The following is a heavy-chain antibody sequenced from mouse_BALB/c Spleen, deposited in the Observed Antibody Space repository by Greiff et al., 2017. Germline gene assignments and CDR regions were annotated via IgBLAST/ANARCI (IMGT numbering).Heavy chain of an antibody. CDR2: IYPGNSDT. D-gene: IGHD1-1*01. CDR1: GYTFTSYW. CDR3: TRSYYGSSYRYAMDY. Sequence: EVQLQQSGTVLARPGASVKMSCKASGYTFTSYWMHWVKQRPGQGLEWIGAIYPGNSDTSYNQKFKGKAKLTAVTSTSTAYMELSSLTNEDSAVYYCTRSYYGSSYRYAMDYWGQGTSVTVSS. V-gene: IGHV1-5*01. J-gene: IGHJ4*01.